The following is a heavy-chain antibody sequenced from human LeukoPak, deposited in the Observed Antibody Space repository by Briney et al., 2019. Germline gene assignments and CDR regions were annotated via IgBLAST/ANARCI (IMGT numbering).Heavy chain of an antibody. Sequence: GGSLRLSCAASGFTFSSYAMCWVRQAPGKGLEWVSAISGSGGSTYYADSVKGRFTISRDNAKNTLYLQMNSLRAEDTAIYYCAREDDWNYEDYWGQGTLVTVSS. CDR3: AREDDWNYEDY. D-gene: IGHD1-7*01. V-gene: IGHV3-23*01. J-gene: IGHJ4*02. CDR2: ISGSGGST. CDR1: GFTFSSYA.